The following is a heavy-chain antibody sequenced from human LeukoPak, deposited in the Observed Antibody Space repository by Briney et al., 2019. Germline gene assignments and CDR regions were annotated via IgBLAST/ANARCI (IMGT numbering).Heavy chain of an antibody. V-gene: IGHV4-34*01. Sequence: SETLSLTCAFDGGSLSGFHWSWIRQSPQKRLDRIGEINHSGDANNNPSHQTRVAISLDMSKNQFSLKMNTVTAADTAVYYCARSEVNRSGYWVILYWGQGTLVTVSS. CDR1: GGSLSGFH. CDR2: INHSGDA. CDR3: ARSEVNRSGYWVILY. J-gene: IGHJ4*02. D-gene: IGHD3-3*01.